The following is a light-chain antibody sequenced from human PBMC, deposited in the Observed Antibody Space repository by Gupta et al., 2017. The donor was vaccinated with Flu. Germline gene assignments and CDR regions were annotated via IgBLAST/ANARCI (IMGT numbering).Light chain of an antibody. CDR2: EVN. V-gene: IGLV2-23*02. J-gene: IGLJ2*01. CDR1: SSDIGSYNL. Sequence: QSALTQPASVSGSPGQSITISFPGTSSDIGSYNLVSWYQQRPGEAPQLVIYEVNKRPSGVSYRFSGSKSGNTASLTVSGLQPEDEADYHCCSHADSATSEVVFGGGTKLTVL. CDR3: CSHADSATSEVV.